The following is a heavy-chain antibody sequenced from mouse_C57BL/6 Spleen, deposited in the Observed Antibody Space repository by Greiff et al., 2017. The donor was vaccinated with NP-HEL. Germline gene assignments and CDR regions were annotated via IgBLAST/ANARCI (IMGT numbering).Heavy chain of an antibody. CDR2: FHPYNDDT. D-gene: IGHD1-1*01. CDR3: ARGYYGSSYPFDY. Sequence: VHLVESGAELVKPGASVKMSCKASGYTFTTYPIEWMKQNHGKSLEWIGNFHPYNDDTKYNEKFKSKATLTVEKSSSTVYLELSRLTSDDSAVYYCARGYYGSSYPFDYWGQGTTLTVSS. CDR1: GYTFTTYP. J-gene: IGHJ2*01. V-gene: IGHV1-47*01.